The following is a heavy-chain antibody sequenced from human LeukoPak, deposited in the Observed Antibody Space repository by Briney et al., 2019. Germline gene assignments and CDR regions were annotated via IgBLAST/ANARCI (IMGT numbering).Heavy chain of an antibody. CDR3: ARESGSGEFDY. V-gene: IGHV3-21*01. J-gene: IGHJ4*02. CDR1: RFTFSNYK. Sequence: GSLRFSCAASRFTFSNYKLNWVRQAPGQGLEWVSSISSSSTYIYYADSVKGRFTISRDNARNSLYLQMNRLRAEDTAVYYCARESGSGEFDYWGQGTLVTVSS. CDR2: ISSSSTYI. D-gene: IGHD6-19*01.